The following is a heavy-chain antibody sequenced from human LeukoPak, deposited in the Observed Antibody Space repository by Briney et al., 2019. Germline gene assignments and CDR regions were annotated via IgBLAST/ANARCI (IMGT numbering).Heavy chain of an antibody. Sequence: GGSLRLSRAASGFTFNSFAMSWVRQAPGKGLEWVSGIDESGAGTFYADSVKGRFTISRDNSKNTLFLQMNSLRAEDTAVYYCAKTHDYGDYWGQGTLVNVSS. CDR2: IDESGAGT. V-gene: IGHV3-23*01. CDR1: GFTFNSFA. CDR3: AKTHDYGDY. J-gene: IGHJ4*02.